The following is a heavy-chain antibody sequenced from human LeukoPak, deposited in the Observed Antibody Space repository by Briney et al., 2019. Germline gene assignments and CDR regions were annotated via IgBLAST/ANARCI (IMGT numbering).Heavy chain of an antibody. Sequence: QSGGSLRLSCAASGFTFSSYAMHWVRQAPGKGLEWVAVISYDGSNKYYADSVKGRFTISRDNSKNTLYLQMNSLRAEDTAVYYCARAYCGGDCYNGPYDYWGQGTLVTVSS. J-gene: IGHJ4*02. CDR3: ARAYCGGDCYNGPYDY. CDR2: ISYDGSNK. D-gene: IGHD2-21*02. CDR1: GFTFSSYA. V-gene: IGHV3-30-3*01.